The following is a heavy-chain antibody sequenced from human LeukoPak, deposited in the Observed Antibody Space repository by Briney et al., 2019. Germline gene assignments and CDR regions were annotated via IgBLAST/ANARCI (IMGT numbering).Heavy chain of an antibody. CDR1: GGSISSSSYY. CDR3: ARQQLVLYYYYYMDV. Sequence: TSETLSLTCTVSGGSISSSSYYWGWIRQPPGKGLEWIGGIYHSGSTYYNPSLKSRVTISVDTSKNQFSLKLSSVTAADTAVYYCARQQLVLYYYYYMDVWGKGTTVTVSS. D-gene: IGHD6-13*01. CDR2: IYHSGST. J-gene: IGHJ6*03. V-gene: IGHV4-39*01.